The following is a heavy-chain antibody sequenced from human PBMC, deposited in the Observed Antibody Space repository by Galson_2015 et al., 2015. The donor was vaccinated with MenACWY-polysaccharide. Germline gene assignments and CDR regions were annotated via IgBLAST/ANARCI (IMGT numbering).Heavy chain of an antibody. D-gene: IGHD2/OR15-2a*01. J-gene: IGHJ5*02. CDR1: GDSVTRPTYY. Sequence: LSLTCTVSGDSVTRPTYYWSWLRQSPGKGLEWIGYLSYSGRANENPSLRSRVAISIDTSKNQFSLRLTSVTAADTAMYYCAREPTYNRSFGWFDPWGQGTLVTVSS. CDR3: AREPTYNRSFGWFDP. CDR2: LSYSGRA. V-gene: IGHV4-61*01.